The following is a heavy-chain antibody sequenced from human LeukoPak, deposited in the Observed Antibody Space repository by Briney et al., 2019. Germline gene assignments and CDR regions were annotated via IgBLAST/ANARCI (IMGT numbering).Heavy chain of an antibody. J-gene: IGHJ6*02. V-gene: IGHV3-30-3*01. CDR2: ISYDGGNK. CDR3: ARELELRLGVEVYYYYGMDV. D-gene: IGHD1-7*01. Sequence: PGRSLRLSCAASGFTFSSYAMHWVRQAPGKGLEWVAVISYDGGNKYYADSVKGRFTISRDNSKNTLYLQMNSLRAEDTAVYYCARELELRLGVEVYYYYGMDVWGQGTTVTVSS. CDR1: GFTFSSYA.